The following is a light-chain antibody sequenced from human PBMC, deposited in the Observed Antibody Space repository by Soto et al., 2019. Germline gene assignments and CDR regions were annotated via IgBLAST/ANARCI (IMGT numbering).Light chain of an antibody. CDR1: QILLHRNGYNY. CDR2: LAS. J-gene: IGKJ1*01. CDR3: MQPLHTPWT. V-gene: IGKV2-28*01. Sequence: DVVMTQSPLSLPVTLGQPASISFRSSQILLHRNGYNYLDWFLQKPGQSPQLLIYLASSRSSGVPDRFSGSGSGTDFTLKISRVEAEDVGVYYCMQPLHTPWTFGQGTKVDIK.